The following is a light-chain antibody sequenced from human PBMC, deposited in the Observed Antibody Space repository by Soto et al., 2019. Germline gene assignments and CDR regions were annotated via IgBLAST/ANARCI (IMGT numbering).Light chain of an antibody. CDR2: MGS. J-gene: IGKJ1*01. CDR1: QSLLHKNGNNY. V-gene: IGKV2-28*01. CDR3: MQALQTPRT. Sequence: DMVITQSPLSLPVTPGEAASISCSSSQSLLHKNGNNYFNWYLQKPGQSPQLLIYMGSKRASGVPDRFSGSGSGTYSTLKISRVEAEDAGVYYCMQALQTPRTLGQGTKVDIK.